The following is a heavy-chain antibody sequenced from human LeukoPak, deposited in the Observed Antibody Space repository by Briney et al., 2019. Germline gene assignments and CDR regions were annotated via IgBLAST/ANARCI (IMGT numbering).Heavy chain of an antibody. J-gene: IGHJ4*02. CDR1: GGSIRRSNYY. V-gene: IGHV4-39*01. CDR3: ARQPSTSWYYFDY. D-gene: IGHD6-13*01. Sequence: PSETLSLTCTVSGGSIRRSNYYWAWIRQPQGKALEWIGSIYYSGSTYYNPSLKSRVTISIGTSKNQFSLKLSSVTAADTAVYFCARQPSTSWYYFDYWGQGTLVTVSS. CDR2: IYYSGST.